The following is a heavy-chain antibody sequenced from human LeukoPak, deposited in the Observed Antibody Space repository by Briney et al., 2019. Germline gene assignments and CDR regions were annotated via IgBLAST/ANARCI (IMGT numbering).Heavy chain of an antibody. D-gene: IGHD6-6*01. CDR3: ARDLPYGSSPNTPIVF. CDR2: ISAYNDNT. CDR1: GYSFTSYG. J-gene: IGHJ4*02. Sequence: ASVKVPHKACGYSFTSYGITCVRQAPGQGLEWMGWISAYNDNTNYEQKIQGRVTLTTDPSTRTAYRELRSLRSDDTALYYCARDLPYGSSPNTPIVFWGQGTLVTVSS. V-gene: IGHV1-18*01.